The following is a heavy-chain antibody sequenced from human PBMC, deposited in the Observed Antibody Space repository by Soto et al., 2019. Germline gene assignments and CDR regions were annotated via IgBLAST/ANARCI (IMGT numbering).Heavy chain of an antibody. CDR2: MNPNSGNT. CDR1: GYTFTSYD. J-gene: IGHJ6*03. CDR3: ARTVAFRIPYYYYMDV. Sequence: ASVKVSCKASGYTFTSYDINWVRQATGQGLEWMGWMNPNSGNTGYAQKFQGRVTMTRNTSISTAYMELSSLRSEDTAVYYCARTVAFRIPYYYYMDVWGKGTTVTVSS. D-gene: IGHD4-17*01. V-gene: IGHV1-8*01.